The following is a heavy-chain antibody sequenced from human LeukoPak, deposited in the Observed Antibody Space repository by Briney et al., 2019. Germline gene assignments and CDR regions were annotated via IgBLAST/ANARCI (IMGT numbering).Heavy chain of an antibody. CDR3: TKGSHSSAWDY. D-gene: IGHD6-19*01. V-gene: IGHV3-23*01. CDR1: GFTVSSNY. CDR2: INVNGDIT. Sequence: PGGSLRLSCAASGFTVSSNYMSWVRQAPGKGLEWVSAINVNGDITYYADSVKGRFTISRDNSKNTLCLQMNSLRAEDTAVYYCTKGSHSSAWDYWGQGTLVTISS. J-gene: IGHJ4*02.